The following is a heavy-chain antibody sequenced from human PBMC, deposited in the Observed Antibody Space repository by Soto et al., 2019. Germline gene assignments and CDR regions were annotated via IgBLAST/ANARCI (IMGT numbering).Heavy chain of an antibody. V-gene: IGHV3-33*01. CDR1: GFTFSSYG. CDR3: ARDGPHYYGSGSYYNVYYGMDV. J-gene: IGHJ6*02. Sequence: QVQLVESGGGVVQPGRSLRLSCAAAGFTFSSYGMHWVRQAPGKGREWVAVIWYDGSNNYYAESVKGRFTISRDNSTNSLYLQMHSMRAADTAVYYCARDGPHYYGSGSYYNVYYGMDVWGQGTTVTVSS. CDR2: IWYDGSNN. D-gene: IGHD3-10*01.